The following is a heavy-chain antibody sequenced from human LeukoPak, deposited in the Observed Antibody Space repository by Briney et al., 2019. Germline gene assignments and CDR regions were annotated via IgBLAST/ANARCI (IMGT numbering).Heavy chain of an antibody. V-gene: IGHV3-30*04. J-gene: IGHJ4*02. CDR2: ISYDGSNK. Sequence: QPGGSLRPPCAASGFTFSSYAMHWVRQAPGKGLEWVAVISYDGSNKYYADSVKGRFTISRDNSKNTLYLQMNSLRAEDTAVYYCAKGLNYYDSSGYYSDFDYWGQGTLVTVSS. CDR1: GFTFSSYA. CDR3: AKGLNYYDSSGYYSDFDY. D-gene: IGHD3-22*01.